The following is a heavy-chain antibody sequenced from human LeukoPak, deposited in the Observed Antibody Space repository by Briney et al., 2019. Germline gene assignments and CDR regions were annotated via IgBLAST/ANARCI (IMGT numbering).Heavy chain of an antibody. CDR2: IKEDGNEK. D-gene: IGHD3-16*01. Sequence: GGSLRLSCAASGFTFSGSWMTWVRQAPGKGLEWVANIKEDGNEKNYGDSVKGRFAISRDNAKNSLYLQMSSLRSEDTAVYYCATVYYDYVWGSLIDYWGQGTLVTVSS. CDR3: ATVYYDYVWGSLIDY. J-gene: IGHJ4*02. CDR1: GFTFSGSW. V-gene: IGHV3-7*03.